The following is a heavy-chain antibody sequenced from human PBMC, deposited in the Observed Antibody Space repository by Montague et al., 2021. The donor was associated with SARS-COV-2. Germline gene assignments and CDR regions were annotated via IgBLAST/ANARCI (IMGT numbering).Heavy chain of an antibody. Sequence: TLSLTCTVSGDSMTSGSHFWTWVRQPAGKGLEWIGHIQTSGTSNYNPSLRDRITLSIDTSRNQYSLELRSVTAADSAIYFCARDRPESWRSSPRLAGLFARVVHSASGMDVWGRGTTVIVS. CDR2: IQTSGTS. CDR3: ARDRPESWRSSPRLAGLFARVVHSASGMDV. J-gene: IGHJ6*02. CDR1: GDSMTSGSHF. V-gene: IGHV4-61*09. D-gene: IGHD3-10*02.